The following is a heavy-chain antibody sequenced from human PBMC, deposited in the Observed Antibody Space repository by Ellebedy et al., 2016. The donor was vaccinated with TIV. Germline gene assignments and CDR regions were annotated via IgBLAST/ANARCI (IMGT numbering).Heavy chain of an antibody. V-gene: IGHV4-34*01. CDR3: ARPGYIKWLRYYYFDY. Sequence: MPSETLSLTCAVFGGSLSGYYWSWIRQSPGKGLEWVAEINHSGSTNYNSSLKSRVTISVDTSRNQFSLKLSSVTAADTAVYYCARPGYIKWLRYYYFDYWGQGTLVTVSS. CDR2: INHSGST. CDR1: GGSLSGYY. J-gene: IGHJ4*02. D-gene: IGHD5-12*01.